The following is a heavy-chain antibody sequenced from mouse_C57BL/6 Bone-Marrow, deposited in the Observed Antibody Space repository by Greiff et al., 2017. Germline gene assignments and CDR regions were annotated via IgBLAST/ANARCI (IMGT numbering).Heavy chain of an antibody. CDR2: INPSNGGT. D-gene: IGHD1-1*01. Sequence: QVQLKQPGTELVKPGASVKLSCKASGYTFTSYWMHWVKQRPGQGLEWIGNINPSNGGTNYNEKFKSKATLTVDKSSSTAYMQLSSLTSEDSAVYYCARSGEYYGSSPWYFDVWGTGTTVTVSS. J-gene: IGHJ1*03. CDR1: GYTFTSYW. CDR3: ARSGEYYGSSPWYFDV. V-gene: IGHV1-53*01.